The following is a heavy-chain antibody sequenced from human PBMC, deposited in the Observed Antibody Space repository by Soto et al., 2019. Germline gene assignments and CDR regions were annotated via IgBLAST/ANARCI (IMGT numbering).Heavy chain of an antibody. CDR1: GGSISSYY. CDR3: ARGADQSSSWYDY. V-gene: IGHV4-59*01. D-gene: IGHD6-13*01. CDR2: IYYSGST. Sequence: QVQLQESGPGLVKPSETLSLTCTVSGGSISSYYWSWIRQPPGKGLEWIGYIYYSGSTNYNPSLKSRVTISVDTSKNQFSLKLSSVTAADTAVYYCARGADQSSSWYDYWGQGTLVTVSS. J-gene: IGHJ4*02.